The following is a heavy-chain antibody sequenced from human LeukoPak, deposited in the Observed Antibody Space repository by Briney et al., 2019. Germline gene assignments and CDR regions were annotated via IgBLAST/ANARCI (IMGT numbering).Heavy chain of an antibody. Sequence: GGSLRLSCAASGFAFSSYEMNWVRQAPGKGLEWVSYISSSGSTIYYADSVKGRFTISRDNAKNSLYLQMNSLRAEDTAVYYCARPPGYSSGWYSDYMDVWGKGTTVTISS. CDR1: GFAFSSYE. CDR3: ARPPGYSSGWYSDYMDV. V-gene: IGHV3-48*03. J-gene: IGHJ6*03. CDR2: ISSSGSTI. D-gene: IGHD6-19*01.